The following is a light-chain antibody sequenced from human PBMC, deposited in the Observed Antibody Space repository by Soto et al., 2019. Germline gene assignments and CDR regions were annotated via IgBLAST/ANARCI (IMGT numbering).Light chain of an antibody. Sequence: EIVVTQSPATLSVSPGERATLSCWASQSVSSNLAWYQQKPGQAPRLLIYDVSTRATGIPTRFSGSGSGTEFTLTISSLQSEDFAAYYCQQYNNWPLTFGGGNKVDIK. CDR1: QSVSSN. V-gene: IGKV3D-15*01. CDR3: QQYNNWPLT. CDR2: DVS. J-gene: IGKJ4*01.